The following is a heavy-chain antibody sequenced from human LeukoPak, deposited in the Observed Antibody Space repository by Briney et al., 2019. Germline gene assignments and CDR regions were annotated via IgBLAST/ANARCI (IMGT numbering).Heavy chain of an antibody. CDR3: ARGYCSGSSCNNPYYFDY. D-gene: IGHD2-15*01. CDR1: GYSFTSYW. V-gene: IGHV5-51*01. CDR2: IYPGDSDT. J-gene: IGHJ4*02. Sequence: GESLKISCKGSGYSFTSYWIGWVRQMPGKGLEWMGIIYPGDSDTRYSPSFQGQVTISADKSISTAYLQWSSLKASDTAMYYCARGYCSGSSCNNPYYFDYWGQGTLVTVSS.